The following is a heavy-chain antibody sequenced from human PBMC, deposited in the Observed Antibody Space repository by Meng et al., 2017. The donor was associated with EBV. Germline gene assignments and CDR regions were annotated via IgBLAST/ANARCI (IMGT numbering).Heavy chain of an antibody. Sequence: QVQVVQSGDEVKKPGASVKVSCKASGYTFTSYGISWVRQAPGQGLEWMGWISAYNGNTNYAQKLQGRVTMTTDTSTSTAYMELRSLRSDDTAVYYCARDGRLYDTPSPFDYWGQGTLVTVFS. CDR1: GYTFTSYG. CDR3: ARDGRLYDTPSPFDY. CDR2: ISAYNGNT. V-gene: IGHV1-18*01. J-gene: IGHJ4*02. D-gene: IGHD3-22*01.